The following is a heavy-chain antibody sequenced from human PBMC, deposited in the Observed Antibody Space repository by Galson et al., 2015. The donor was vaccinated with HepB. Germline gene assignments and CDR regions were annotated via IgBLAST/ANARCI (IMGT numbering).Heavy chain of an antibody. J-gene: IGHJ4*02. CDR2: ISYDAKNV. Sequence: SLRLSCAASGFTLSNSAMHWVRQAPGKGLEWVAKISYDAKNVYYAESLRGRSAISRDNSKNTLYLEMNSLRVEDTAVYYCAADATTIVTAVDYWGQGTLVTVSS. D-gene: IGHD2/OR15-2a*01. CDR3: AADATTIVTAVDY. CDR1: GFTLSNSA. V-gene: IGHV3-30*03.